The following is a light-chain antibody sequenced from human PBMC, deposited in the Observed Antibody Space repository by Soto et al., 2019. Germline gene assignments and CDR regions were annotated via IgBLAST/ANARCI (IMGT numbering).Light chain of an antibody. V-gene: IGKV3-15*01. CDR3: RHYNNMSTIT. Sequence: EIGVTQCASTLSVSPGERVTLACRASQRFXSNLAWYQPKPGQSPRILSXYESTRATGIPARFSGSGSGREFTLNISSMQSAEVGASYCRHYNNMSTITFGQGTRLEIK. CDR2: YES. CDR1: QRFXSN. J-gene: IGKJ5*01.